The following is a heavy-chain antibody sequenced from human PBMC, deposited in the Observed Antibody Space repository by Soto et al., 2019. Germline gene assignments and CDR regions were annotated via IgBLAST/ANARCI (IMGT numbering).Heavy chain of an antibody. CDR1: GFTFRSYA. CDR3: ATDHGTFIRYFGMDV. CDR2: MSHDGSHE. Sequence: QVQLVESGGGVVQPGRSLRLSCVVSGFTFRSYAMHWVRQAPGKGLEWVAVMSHDGSHEHYVDSVKGRFTISRDNSGNTLYLQMNSLRCDDTAVYYCATDHGTFIRYFGMDVWGQGTTVTVSS. J-gene: IGHJ6*02. V-gene: IGHV3-30-3*01. D-gene: IGHD1-1*01.